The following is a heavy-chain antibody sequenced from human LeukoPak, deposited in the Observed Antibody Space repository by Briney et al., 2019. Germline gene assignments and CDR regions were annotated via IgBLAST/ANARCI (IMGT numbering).Heavy chain of an antibody. J-gene: IGHJ4*02. Sequence: GGSLRLSCAASGFPFSSYWMSWVRKAPGKGLEWVANIKQDGSEKYYVDSVKGRFTISRDNAKNSLYLQMNSLRAEDTAVYYCASSGYSSSWYVYWGQGTLVTVSS. CDR1: GFPFSSYW. D-gene: IGHD6-13*01. CDR2: IKQDGSEK. V-gene: IGHV3-7*01. CDR3: ASSGYSSSWYVY.